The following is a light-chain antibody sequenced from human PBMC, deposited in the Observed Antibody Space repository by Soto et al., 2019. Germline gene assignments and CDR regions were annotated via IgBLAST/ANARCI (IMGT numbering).Light chain of an antibody. CDR1: QSVSSN. CDR3: QQYGSSPTRT. J-gene: IGKJ1*01. CDR2: GAV. Sequence: EVVMTQSPATLSVSPGERATLSCRASQSVSSNLAWYQQKPCQAPRLIIYGAVIRATGVSVRFSGSVSGADFTLTISRLEPEDFAVYYGQQYGSSPTRTFCQGTKVDIK. V-gene: IGKV3-20*01.